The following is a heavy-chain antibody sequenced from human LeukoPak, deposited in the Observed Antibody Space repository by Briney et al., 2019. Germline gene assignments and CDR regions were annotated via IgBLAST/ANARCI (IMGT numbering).Heavy chain of an antibody. D-gene: IGHD2-2*01. CDR2: IYTSGST. V-gene: IGHV4-61*02. CDR1: GGSISSGGYY. J-gene: IGHJ5*02. Sequence: PSETLSLTCTVSGGSISSGGYYWSWIRQHPGKGLEWIGRIYTSGSTNYNPSLKSRVTMSVDTSKNQFSLKLSSVTAADTAVYYCAREGDIVVVPAANNWFDPWGQGTLVTVSS. CDR3: AREGDIVVVPAANNWFDP.